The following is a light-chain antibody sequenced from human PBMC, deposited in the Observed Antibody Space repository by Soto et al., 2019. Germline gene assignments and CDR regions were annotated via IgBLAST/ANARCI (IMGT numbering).Light chain of an antibody. Sequence: EIVLTQSPATLSLSPGERATLSCRASQSVSSYLAWYQQKPGQAPRLLIYDASNRATGIPARFSGSGSGTNFTLTISSLEPEDFAVYYCQQRSNWPPWTFXQGTKPDIK. V-gene: IGKV3-11*01. CDR1: QSVSSY. CDR3: QQRSNWPPWT. CDR2: DAS. J-gene: IGKJ1*01.